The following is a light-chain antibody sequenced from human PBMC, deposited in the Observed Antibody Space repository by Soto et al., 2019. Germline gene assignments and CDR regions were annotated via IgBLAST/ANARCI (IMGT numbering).Light chain of an antibody. Sequence: ETVLTQSPGTVSLSPGERATLSCRASQSLGSRFLAWYQQTPGQAPRLLIYGASNRATGIPDRFSGSGSGNDFTLTISRLEPEDFAVYYCQQYGSSPVTFGQGTKLEI. CDR3: QQYGSSPVT. J-gene: IGKJ2*01. V-gene: IGKV3-20*01. CDR1: QSLGSRF. CDR2: GAS.